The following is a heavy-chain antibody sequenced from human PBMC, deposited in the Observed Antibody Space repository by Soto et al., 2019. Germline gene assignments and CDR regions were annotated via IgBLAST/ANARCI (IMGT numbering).Heavy chain of an antibody. CDR3: ASPKIAFYNWFDP. V-gene: IGHV4-59*08. D-gene: IGHD3-3*02. CDR2: VYYSGNT. J-gene: IGHJ5*02. CDR1: GGSLSSYY. Sequence: SETLSLTCTVSGGSLSSYYWTWIRQPPGKGLEWIGYVYYSGNTNYNPSLKSRVTISVDTSKNQFSLKLGSVTAADTAVYYCASPKIAFYNWFDPWGQGTLVTVSS.